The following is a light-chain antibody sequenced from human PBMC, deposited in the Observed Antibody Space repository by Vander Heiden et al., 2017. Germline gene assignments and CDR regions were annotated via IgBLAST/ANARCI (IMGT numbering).Light chain of an antibody. V-gene: IGKV3-15*01. J-gene: IGKJ2*01. CDR2: GAS. CDR3: QQYNNWPYT. Sequence: EIVMTQSPATLSVSPGERATLSCRASQSVSSNLAWYQQKPGQAPRLLIYGASTMATGIPASFSGSGSGTEFTLTISSLQSEDFAVYYCQQYNNWPYTFGQGTKLEIK. CDR1: QSVSSN.